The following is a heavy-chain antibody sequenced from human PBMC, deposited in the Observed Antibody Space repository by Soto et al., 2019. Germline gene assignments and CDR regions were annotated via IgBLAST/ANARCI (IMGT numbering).Heavy chain of an antibody. Sequence: SETLSLTCTVSGGSISSSSYYWGWIRQPPGKGLEWIGSIYYSGSTYYNPSLKSRVTISVDTSKNQFSLTLSSVTAADTAVYYCASPGDYYYSGSGSYYDSRLDAFDIWGQGTMVTVSS. CDR2: IYYSGST. D-gene: IGHD3-10*01. J-gene: IGHJ3*02. V-gene: IGHV4-39*01. CDR1: GGSISSSSYY. CDR3: ASPGDYYYSGSGSYYDSRLDAFDI.